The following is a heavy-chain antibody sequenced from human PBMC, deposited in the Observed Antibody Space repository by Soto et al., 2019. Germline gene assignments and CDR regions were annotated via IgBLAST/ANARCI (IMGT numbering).Heavy chain of an antibody. D-gene: IGHD1-26*01. CDR2: ISNSGGNT. CDR3: AKDQIWEVPHFFDY. J-gene: IGHJ4*02. V-gene: IGHV3-23*01. Sequence: GGSLRLSCAASGFTFSSYAMSWVRQAPGKGPEWVSTISNSGGNTYYADSVKGRFTISRDISKNTLYLQMSSLRAEDTAVYYCAKDQIWEVPHFFDYWGQGTLVTVSS. CDR1: GFTFSSYA.